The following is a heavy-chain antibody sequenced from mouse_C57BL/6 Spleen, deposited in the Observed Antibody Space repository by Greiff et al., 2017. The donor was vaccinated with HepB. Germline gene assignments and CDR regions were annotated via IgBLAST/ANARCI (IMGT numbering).Heavy chain of an antibody. V-gene: IGHV1-80*01. J-gene: IGHJ2*01. CDR3: ARGGSSGYRYFDY. CDR2: IYPGDGDT. Sequence: VKLQESGAELVKPGASVKISCKASGYAFSSYWMNWVKQRPGKGLEWIGQIYPGDGDTNYNGKFKGKATLTADKSSSTAYMQISSLTSEDSAVYFCARGGSSGYRYFDYWGQGTTLTVSS. CDR1: GYAFSSYW. D-gene: IGHD3-2*02.